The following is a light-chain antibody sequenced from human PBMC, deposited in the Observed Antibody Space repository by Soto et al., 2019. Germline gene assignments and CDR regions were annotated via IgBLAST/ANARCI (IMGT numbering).Light chain of an antibody. J-gene: IGLJ2*01. V-gene: IGLV3-21*04. CDR3: QVWDSSSDHVV. CDR1: NIGSRS. CDR2: YDS. Sequence: SYELTQPPSVSVAPGKTARITCGGNNIGSRSVHWYQQKPGQAPVVVISYDSDRPSGIPERFSGSNSGNTATLTISRVEAGDEADYYCQVWDSSSDHVVFGGGTKLTVL.